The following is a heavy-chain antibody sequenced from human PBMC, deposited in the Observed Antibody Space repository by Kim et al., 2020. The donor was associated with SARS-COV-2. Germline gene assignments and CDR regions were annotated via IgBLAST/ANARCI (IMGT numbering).Heavy chain of an antibody. V-gene: IGHV3-21*01. D-gene: IGHD1-26*01. J-gene: IGHJ4*02. Sequence: GGSLRLSCAASGFTFSSYSMNWVRQAPGKGLEWVSSISSSSSYIYYADSVKGRFTISRDNAKNSLYLQMNSLRAEDTAVYYCAVWGANWGNYFDYWGQGTLVTVSS. CDR2: ISSSSSYI. CDR1: GFTFSSYS. CDR3: AVWGANWGNYFDY.